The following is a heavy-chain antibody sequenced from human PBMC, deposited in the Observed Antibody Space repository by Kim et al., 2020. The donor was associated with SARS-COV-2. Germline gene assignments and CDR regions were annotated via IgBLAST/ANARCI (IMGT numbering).Heavy chain of an antibody. CDR1: GFPFTNYW. Sequence: GGSLRLSCTASGFPFTNYWIHWVRQIPGKGPVWISSVGGDGGSRYYAGSVKGRFTTSGDNAKSMVYLQMNSLRVDDTAIYYCTSIFEYWGQGVLVTVSS. CDR3: TSIFEY. CDR2: VGGDGGSR. V-gene: IGHV3-74*01. D-gene: IGHD3-3*02. J-gene: IGHJ4*02.